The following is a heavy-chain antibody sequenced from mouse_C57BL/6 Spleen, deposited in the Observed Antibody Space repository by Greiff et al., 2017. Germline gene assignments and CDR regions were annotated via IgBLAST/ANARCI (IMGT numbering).Heavy chain of an antibody. Sequence: QVQLQQSGAELVRPGTSVKVSCKASGYAFTNYLIEWVKQRPGQGLEWIGVINPGSGGTNYNEKFKGKATLTADKSSSTAYMQLSSLTSEDSAVYFCARDSSGYGDYAMDYWGQGTSVTVSS. J-gene: IGHJ4*01. CDR1: GYAFTNYL. CDR3: ARDSSGYGDYAMDY. CDR2: INPGSGGT. V-gene: IGHV1-54*01. D-gene: IGHD3-2*02.